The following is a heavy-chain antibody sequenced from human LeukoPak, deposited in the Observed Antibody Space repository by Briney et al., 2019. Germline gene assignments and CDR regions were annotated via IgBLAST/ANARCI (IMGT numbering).Heavy chain of an antibody. D-gene: IGHD3-22*01. CDR1: GFTFSRHA. V-gene: IGHV3-23*01. CDR3: ARGYDSSGYYYYYYYYGMDV. CDR2: ISGSGDNT. Sequence: GGSLRLSCAASGFTFSRHAMSWVRQAPGKGLDWVSGISGSGDNTYDADSVKGRFTISRDNSKNTVYLQMNSLRAEDTAVYYCARGYDSSGYYYYYYYYGMDVWGQGTTVTVSS. J-gene: IGHJ6*02.